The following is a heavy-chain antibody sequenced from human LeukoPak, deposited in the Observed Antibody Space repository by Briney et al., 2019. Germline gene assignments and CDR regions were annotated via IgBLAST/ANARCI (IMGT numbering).Heavy chain of an antibody. Sequence: SETLSLTCTVSGGSVSSSGYYWGWIRQPPGKGLEWIGSIYYSGSTYYNPSLKSRVAISVDTSKNQFSLRLSSVTAADTALYYCARRRDDYGAYFDYWGQGTLVTVSS. J-gene: IGHJ4*02. CDR2: IYYSGST. D-gene: IGHD4-17*01. CDR3: ARRRDDYGAYFDY. CDR1: GGSVSSSGYY. V-gene: IGHV4-39*01.